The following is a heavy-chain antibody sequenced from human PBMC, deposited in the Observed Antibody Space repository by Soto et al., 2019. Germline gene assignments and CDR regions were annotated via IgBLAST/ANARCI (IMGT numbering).Heavy chain of an antibody. CDR3: ARDDSYCSGGSCYSRDAFDI. D-gene: IGHD2-15*01. CDR1: GGTFSSYT. J-gene: IGHJ3*02. Sequence: SVKVSCKASGGTFSSYTVSWVRQAPGQGLEWMGRIIPILGIANYAQKFQGRVTITADKSTSTAYMELSSLRSEDTAVYYCARDDSYCSGGSCYSRDAFDIWGQGTMVIVSS. CDR2: IIPILGIA. V-gene: IGHV1-69*04.